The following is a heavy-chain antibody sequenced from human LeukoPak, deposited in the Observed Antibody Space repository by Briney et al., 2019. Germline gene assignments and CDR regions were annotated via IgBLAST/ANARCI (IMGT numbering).Heavy chain of an antibody. CDR3: ARVRPAGYCSSTSCYTIDY. J-gene: IGHJ4*02. D-gene: IGHD2-2*02. Sequence: ASVKVSCKASGYTFTSYAMNWVRQAPGQELEWMGWINTNTGNPTYAQGFTGRFVFSLDTSVSTAYLQISSLKAEDTAVYYCARVRPAGYCSSTSCYTIDYWGQGTLVTVSS. V-gene: IGHV7-4-1*02. CDR1: GYTFTSYA. CDR2: INTNTGNP.